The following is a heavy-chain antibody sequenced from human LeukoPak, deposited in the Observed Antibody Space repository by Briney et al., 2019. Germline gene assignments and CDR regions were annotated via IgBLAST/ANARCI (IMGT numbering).Heavy chain of an antibody. CDR3: AKGYGWEASYYYYYMDV. CDR2: IYYSGST. V-gene: IGHV4-39*01. J-gene: IGHJ6*03. CDR1: GGSISSNNYY. D-gene: IGHD1-26*01. Sequence: SETLSLTCTVSGGSISSNNYYWGWIRQPPGKGLEWIGSIYYSGSTYYNPSLKSRVTISVDTSKNQFSLKLSSVTAADTAVYYCAKGYGWEASYYYYYMDVWGKGTTVTISS.